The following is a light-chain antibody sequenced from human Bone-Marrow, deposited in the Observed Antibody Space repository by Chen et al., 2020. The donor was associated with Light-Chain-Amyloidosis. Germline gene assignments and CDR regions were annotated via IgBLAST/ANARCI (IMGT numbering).Light chain of an antibody. Sequence: QSALTQHASVSGSPGQSITISCTGTTSDVGGDNHVSWYQQHPDKAPKLMIYEVTNRPSWVPGRFSGSKSDNTASLTISGLQTEDEADYFCSSYTITNTLVFGSGTRVTVL. CDR3: SSYTITNTLV. CDR2: EVT. CDR1: TSDVGGDNH. J-gene: IGLJ1*01. V-gene: IGLV2-14*01.